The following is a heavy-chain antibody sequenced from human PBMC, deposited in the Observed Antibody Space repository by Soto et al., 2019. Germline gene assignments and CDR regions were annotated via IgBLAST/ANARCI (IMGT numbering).Heavy chain of an antibody. CDR3: ARYFTYYDILTGYSVASYYMDV. J-gene: IGHJ6*03. Sequence: SETLSLTCTVSGGSISSYYWSWIRQPPGKGLEWIGYIYYSGSTNYNPSLKSRVTISVDTSKNQFSLKLSSVTAADTAVYYCARYFTYYDILTGYSVASYYMDVWGKGTPVTVSS. D-gene: IGHD3-9*01. V-gene: IGHV4-59*08. CDR2: IYYSGST. CDR1: GGSISSYY.